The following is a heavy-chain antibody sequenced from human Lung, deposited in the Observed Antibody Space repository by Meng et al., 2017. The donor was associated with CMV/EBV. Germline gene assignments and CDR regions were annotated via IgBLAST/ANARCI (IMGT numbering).Heavy chain of an antibody. J-gene: IGHJ4*02. D-gene: IGHD3-22*01. V-gene: IGHV3-21*01. Sequence: GESLKIFCAASGFTFSSHSMNWVRQAPGKGLEWVSSISSSSSYIYYADSVKGRFTISRDNAKNSLYLQMNSLRAEDTAVYYCARAPRDSSGYYYPDYWGQGTVVSVSS. CDR3: ARAPRDSSGYYYPDY. CDR2: ISSSSSYI. CDR1: GFTFSSHS.